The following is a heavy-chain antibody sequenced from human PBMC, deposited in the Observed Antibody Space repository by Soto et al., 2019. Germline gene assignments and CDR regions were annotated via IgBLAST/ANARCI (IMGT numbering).Heavy chain of an antibody. D-gene: IGHD3-22*01. CDR2: ISYDGSNK. J-gene: IGHJ4*02. CDR3: AKDLGSSGYYSYFDY. Sequence: PGGSLRLSCAASGFTFSSYGMHWVRQAPGKGLEWVAVISYDGSNKYYADSVKGRFTISRDNSKNTLYLQMNSLRAEDTAVYYCAKDLGSSGYYSYFDYWGQGTLVTVSS. CDR1: GFTFSSYG. V-gene: IGHV3-30*18.